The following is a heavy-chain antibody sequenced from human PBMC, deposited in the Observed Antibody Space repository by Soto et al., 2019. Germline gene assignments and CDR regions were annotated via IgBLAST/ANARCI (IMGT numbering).Heavy chain of an antibody. V-gene: IGHV3-64D*06. CDR2: LSSNGIGT. J-gene: IGHJ6*02. CDR1: GFTVSSFG. Sequence: GFLRLSCSGSGFTVSSFGMHWVRQAPGKGLEHVSTLSSNGIGTYYADSVKGRFTFSRDTSKNTLYLQMSSLRTEDTAVYHCVKDMGQAAVGIRYPYGLDVWGLGTTVTAP. CDR3: VKDMGQAAVGIRYPYGLDV. D-gene: IGHD6-13*01.